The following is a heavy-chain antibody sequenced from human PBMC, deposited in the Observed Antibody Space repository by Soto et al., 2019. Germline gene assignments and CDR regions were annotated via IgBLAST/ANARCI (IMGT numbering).Heavy chain of an antibody. Sequence: PSQTLSLTCAISGDSVSSNSAAWNWIRQSPSRGLEWLGRTYYRSKWYNDYAVSVKSRITINPDTSKNQFSLQLNSVTPEDTAVYYCARAEATHSSSWIRDVTDWFDPWGQGTLVTVSS. J-gene: IGHJ5*02. CDR1: GDSVSSNSAA. CDR3: ARAEATHSSSWIRDVTDWFDP. D-gene: IGHD6-13*01. V-gene: IGHV6-1*01. CDR2: TYYRSKWYN.